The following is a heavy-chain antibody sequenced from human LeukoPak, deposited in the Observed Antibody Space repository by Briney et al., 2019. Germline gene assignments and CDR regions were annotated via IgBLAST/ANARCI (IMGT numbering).Heavy chain of an antibody. CDR3: CGYEEPSGRFGDF. Sequence: GGSLKLSCAASGFTFYDSAIHWVRQVPGKGLEWLGRIKSKLFNSETAYIDSVKGRFTVYRDDSKNTVFLQMSNLKTDDTALYYCCGYEEPSGRFGDFWGQGALVTVSS. V-gene: IGHV3-73*01. D-gene: IGHD3-10*01. J-gene: IGHJ4*02. CDR2: IKSKLFNSET. CDR1: GFTFYDSA.